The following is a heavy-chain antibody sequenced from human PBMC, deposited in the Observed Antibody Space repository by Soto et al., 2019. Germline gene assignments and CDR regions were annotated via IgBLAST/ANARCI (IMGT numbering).Heavy chain of an antibody. CDR2: IVVGSGNT. J-gene: IGHJ3*02. CDR3: AADQTPYYDFWSGPGAFDI. Sequence: SVKVSCKASGFTFTSSAMQWVRQARGQRLEWIGWIVVGSGNTNYAQKFQERVTITRDMSTSTAYMELSSLRSEDTAVYYCAADQTPYYDFWSGPGAFDIWGQGTMVT. V-gene: IGHV1-58*02. D-gene: IGHD3-3*01. CDR1: GFTFTSSA.